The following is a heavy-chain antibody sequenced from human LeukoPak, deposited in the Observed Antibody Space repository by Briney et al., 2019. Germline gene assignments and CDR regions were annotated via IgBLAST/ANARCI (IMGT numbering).Heavy chain of an antibody. CDR2: IFYSGST. Sequence: PSETLPLTCTVSGGSISTSSYYWGWVRQPPGKGLEWIGNIFYSGSTYYNPSLKSRVIISLDTSKNQFSLKLSSVTAADTAVYYCARTLSRWDPFDYWGQGTLVTVSS. D-gene: IGHD1-26*01. J-gene: IGHJ4*02. CDR1: GGSISTSSYY. V-gene: IGHV4-39*07. CDR3: ARTLSRWDPFDY.